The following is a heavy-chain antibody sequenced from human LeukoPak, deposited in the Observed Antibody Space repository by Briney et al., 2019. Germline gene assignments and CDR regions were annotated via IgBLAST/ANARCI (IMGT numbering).Heavy chain of an antibody. D-gene: IGHD2-8*01. CDR2: INPNSGGT. V-gene: IGHV1-2*02. CDR1: GYTFTGHY. Sequence: ASVKVSCKASGYTFTGHYMHWVRQAPGQGLEWMGWINPNSGGTNYAQKFQGRVTMTRDTSISTAYLELSRLRSDDTAVYYCARSFLSRYCTNGVCWFDYWGEGTLVTVSS. CDR3: ARSFLSRYCTNGVCWFDY. J-gene: IGHJ4*02.